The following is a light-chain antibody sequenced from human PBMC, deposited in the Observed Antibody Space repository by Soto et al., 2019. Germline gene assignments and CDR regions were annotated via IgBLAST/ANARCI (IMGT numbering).Light chain of an antibody. Sequence: QSALTQPRSVSGSPGQSVTISGTGASNNVGGYNYVSWYQHHPGKVPQLIIYDVTKRPSGVPDRFSGSKSGNTASLTISGLQVEDEADYYCCSYAGTYTWIFGGGTKLTVL. CDR1: SNNVGGYNY. CDR3: CSYAGTYTWI. CDR2: DVT. J-gene: IGLJ2*01. V-gene: IGLV2-11*01.